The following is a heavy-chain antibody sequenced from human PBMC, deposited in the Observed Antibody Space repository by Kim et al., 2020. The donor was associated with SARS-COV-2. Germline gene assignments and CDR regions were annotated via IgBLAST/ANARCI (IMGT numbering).Heavy chain of an antibody. V-gene: IGHV4-34*01. CDR2: INHSGST. CDR1: GGSFSGYY. CDR3: ARGGAYYYYYGMDV. Sequence: SETLSLTCAVYGGSFSGYYWSWIRQPPGKGLEWIGEINHSGSTNYNPSLKSRVTISVDTSKNQFSPKLSSVTAADTAVYYCARGGAYYYYYGMDVWGQGTTVTVSS. J-gene: IGHJ6*02. D-gene: IGHD3-10*01.